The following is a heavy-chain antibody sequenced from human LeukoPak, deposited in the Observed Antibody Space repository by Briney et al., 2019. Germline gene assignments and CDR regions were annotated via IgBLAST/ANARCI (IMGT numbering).Heavy chain of an antibody. D-gene: IGHD3-10*01. CDR2: INHSGST. CDR3: ARDRYYYYGSGSYYLFDY. J-gene: IGHJ4*02. Sequence: PSETLSLTCAVYGGSFSGYYWSWIRQPPGKGLEWIGEINHSGSTNYNPSLKSRVTISVDTSKKQFSLKLSSVTAADTAVYYCARDRYYYYGSGSYYLFDYWGQGTLVTVSS. CDR1: GGSFSGYY. V-gene: IGHV4-34*01.